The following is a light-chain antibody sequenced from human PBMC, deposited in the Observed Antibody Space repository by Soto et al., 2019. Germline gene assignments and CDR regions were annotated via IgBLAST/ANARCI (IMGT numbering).Light chain of an antibody. Sequence: EIVLTQSPGTLSLSPGERATLSCRASQSVSSSYLAWYQQKPGQAPRLLIYGASSRATGIPDRFSGSGSGTDFTLTISRLAPEDFAVYYCQLYGSSPFTFGQGTRLEIK. CDR1: QSVSSSY. V-gene: IGKV3-20*01. CDR3: QLYGSSPFT. J-gene: IGKJ5*01. CDR2: GAS.